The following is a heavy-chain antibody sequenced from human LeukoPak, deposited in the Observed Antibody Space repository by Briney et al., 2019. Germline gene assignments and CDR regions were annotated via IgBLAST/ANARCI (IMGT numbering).Heavy chain of an antibody. CDR2: INPSGGST. V-gene: IGHV1-46*01. CDR3: ARGNPRFGELP. CDR1: GYTFTSYY. Sequence: GASVKVSCKASGYTFTSYYMYWVRQAPGQGLEWMGIINPSGGSTNYAQKFQGRVTVTRDTSTSTAYMELSSLRSEDTAVYYCARGNPRFGELPWGQGTLVTVSS. J-gene: IGHJ4*02. D-gene: IGHD3-10*01.